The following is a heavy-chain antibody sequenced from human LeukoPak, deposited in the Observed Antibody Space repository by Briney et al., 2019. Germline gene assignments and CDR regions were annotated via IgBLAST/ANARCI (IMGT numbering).Heavy chain of an antibody. V-gene: IGHV3-23*01. CDR2: ISGSGGST. Sequence: GGTLRLSCAASGFTFSSYGMSWVRQAPGKGLEWVSAISGSGGSTYYADSVKGRFTISRDNSKNTLYLQLNSLRAEDTAVYYCARDQGAVAFFDYWGQGTLVTASS. J-gene: IGHJ4*02. CDR1: GFTFSSYG. CDR3: ARDQGAVAFFDY. D-gene: IGHD6-19*01.